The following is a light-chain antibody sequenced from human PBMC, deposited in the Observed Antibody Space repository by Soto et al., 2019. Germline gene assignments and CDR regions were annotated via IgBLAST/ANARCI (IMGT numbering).Light chain of an antibody. Sequence: EIVMTQSPATLSVSPGERATLSCRASQSVSSNLAWYQQKPGQAPRLLIYGASTRATGIAARFSGSWSGTEVTLTISSLQSEDFAVYYCQQYNTWPPRTFGQGTKVEIK. CDR1: QSVSSN. J-gene: IGKJ1*01. V-gene: IGKV3-15*01. CDR3: QQYNTWPPRT. CDR2: GAS.